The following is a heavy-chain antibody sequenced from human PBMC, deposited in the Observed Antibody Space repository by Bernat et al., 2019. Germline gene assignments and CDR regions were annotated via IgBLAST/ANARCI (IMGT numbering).Heavy chain of an antibody. CDR3: AKILSQVDYYWYGADV. Sequence: EVQLLESGGGLVQPGGSLRLSCAASGFTFSSYDMIWVRQAPGKGLEWVSGISGGDRTYDADSVKGRFTISRDNSKNTLSLQMNSLRAEDTAVYYCAKILSQVDYYWYGADVWGQGTTVTVSS. CDR2: ISGGDRT. J-gene: IGHJ6*02. D-gene: IGHD2-15*01. V-gene: IGHV3-23*01. CDR1: GFTFSSYD.